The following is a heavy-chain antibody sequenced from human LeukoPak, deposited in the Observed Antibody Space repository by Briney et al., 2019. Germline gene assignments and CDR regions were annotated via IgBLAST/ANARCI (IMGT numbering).Heavy chain of an antibody. J-gene: IGHJ4*02. D-gene: IGHD6-13*01. Sequence: PSETLSLTCAVYGGSFSGYYWSWIRQPPGKGLEWIGEINHSGSTNYNPSLKSRVTISVDTSKNQLSLKLSSVTAADTAVYYCARGGSGYSSSWYGRYYFDYWGQGTLVTVSS. V-gene: IGHV4-34*01. CDR1: GGSFSGYY. CDR3: ARGGSGYSSSWYGRYYFDY. CDR2: INHSGST.